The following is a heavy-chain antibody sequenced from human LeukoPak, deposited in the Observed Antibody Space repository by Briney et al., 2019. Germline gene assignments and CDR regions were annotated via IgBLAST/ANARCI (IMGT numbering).Heavy chain of an antibody. CDR2: INPSGGST. CDR1: GYTFTSYY. CDR3: ARLRYDFWSGYYSYYFDY. V-gene: IGHV1-46*03. J-gene: IGHJ4*02. Sequence: ASVKVSCKASGYTFTSYYMHWVRQAPGQGREWRGIINPSGGSTSYAQKFQGRVTMTRHTSTSTVYMELRSLRSEDTAVYYCARLRYDFWSGYYSYYFDYWGQGTLVTVSS. D-gene: IGHD3-3*01.